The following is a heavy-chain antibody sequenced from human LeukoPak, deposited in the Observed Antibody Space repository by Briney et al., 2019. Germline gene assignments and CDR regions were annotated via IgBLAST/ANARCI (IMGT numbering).Heavy chain of an antibody. CDR2: ISSSRSTT. CDR3: ARGGSGYGDYYYYGLDV. J-gene: IGHJ6*02. V-gene: IGHV3-48*02. D-gene: IGHD3-22*01. CDR1: GFTLSNYG. Sequence: GGSLRLSCAASGFTLSNYGMNWVRQAPGKGLEWVSYISSSRSTTYYADSVKGRFTISRDSAKNSLDLQMNSLRDGDTAVYYCARGGSGYGDYYYYGLDVWGQGTTVTVSS.